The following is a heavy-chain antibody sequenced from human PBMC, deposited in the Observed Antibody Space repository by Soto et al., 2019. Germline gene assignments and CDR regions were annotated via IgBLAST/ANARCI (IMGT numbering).Heavy chain of an antibody. J-gene: IGHJ5*02. CDR2: ISGSGGST. D-gene: IGHD6-13*01. CDR1: GFTFSSYA. CDR3: AKEGSSSWYIQGWFDP. Sequence: EVQLLESGGGLVQPGGSLRLSCAASGFTFSSYAMSWVRQAPWKGLEWVSAISGSGGSTYYADSVKGRFTISRDNSKNTLYLQMNSLRAEDTAVYYCAKEGSSSWYIQGWFDPWGQGTLVTVSS. V-gene: IGHV3-23*01.